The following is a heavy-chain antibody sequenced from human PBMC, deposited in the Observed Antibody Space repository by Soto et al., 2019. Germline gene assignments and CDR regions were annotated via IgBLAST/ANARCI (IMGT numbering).Heavy chain of an antibody. CDR2: INAGNGDT. V-gene: IGHV1-3*01. CDR1: GYTFTSYP. J-gene: IGHJ4*02. Sequence: AYVKFPCNASGYTFTSYPMHWVRQAPGQGLEWMGWINAGNGDTKYSQKFQGRVTITRDTSAITAYMELSSLRSEDTAVYYCARDWTHYDSSGPGDYWGQGTLVTVSS. D-gene: IGHD3-22*01. CDR3: ARDWTHYDSSGPGDY.